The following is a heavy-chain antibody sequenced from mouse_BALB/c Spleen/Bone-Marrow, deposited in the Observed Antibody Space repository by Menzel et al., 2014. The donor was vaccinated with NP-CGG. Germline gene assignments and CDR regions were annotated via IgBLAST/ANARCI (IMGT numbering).Heavy chain of an antibody. J-gene: IGHJ3*01. CDR1: GYTFTSYY. CDR3: IRSAGTGFAY. CDR2: INPSNGGT. Sequence: QVQLQQSGTELVKPGASVKLSCEASGYTFTSYYMFWVKQRPGQGLEWIGEINPSNGGTVFNEKFKSKVTLTVDKSSSTAYIQLCGLTSEDSAVYYCIRSAGTGFAYWGQGTLVTVS. D-gene: IGHD3-3*01. V-gene: IGHV1-53*01.